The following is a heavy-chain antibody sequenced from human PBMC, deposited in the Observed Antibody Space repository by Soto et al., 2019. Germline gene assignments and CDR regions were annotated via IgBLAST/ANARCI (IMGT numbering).Heavy chain of an antibody. Sequence: QVQLVQSGAEVKKPGSSVKVSCKASGGTFSSYAISWVRQAPGQGLEWMGGIIPIFGTANYAQKFQGRVTITADESTSTAYMELSRLRSEDTAVYYCARESRGYCTNGVCPGPFDYWGQGTLVTVSS. J-gene: IGHJ4*02. CDR1: GGTFSSYA. D-gene: IGHD2-8*01. V-gene: IGHV1-69*01. CDR3: ARESRGYCTNGVCPGPFDY. CDR2: IIPIFGTA.